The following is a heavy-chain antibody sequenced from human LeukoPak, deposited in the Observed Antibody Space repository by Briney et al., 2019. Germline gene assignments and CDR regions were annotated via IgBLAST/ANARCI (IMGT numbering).Heavy chain of an antibody. J-gene: IGHJ6*02. Sequence: ASVKLSCKASGYTFTSYFIHWVRLAPGQGLVWVGIINPSGGSTNYAQKFQGRVTMTTDTSKNTVYMELRNLRSEDTAVYYCARVSGYCSGGRCYGLPSHGLDVWGQGTTVTVSS. CDR1: GYTFTSYF. V-gene: IGHV1-46*01. CDR2: INPSGGST. CDR3: ARVSGYCSGGRCYGLPSHGLDV. D-gene: IGHD2-15*01.